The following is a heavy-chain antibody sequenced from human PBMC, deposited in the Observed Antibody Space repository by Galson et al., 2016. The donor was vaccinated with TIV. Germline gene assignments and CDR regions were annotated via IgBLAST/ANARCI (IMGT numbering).Heavy chain of an antibody. Sequence: SLRLSCAASGFSLSDYAMTWVRQAPGKGLEWVSDISGRGGTTHYADSVKGRFTISRDNSKNTLYLHMSSLRAKDTALYYWATLPYSSPSDWFGPWGQGTLVTVSS. V-gene: IGHV3-23*01. CDR1: GFSLSDYA. CDR3: ATLPYSSPSDWFGP. J-gene: IGHJ5*02. D-gene: IGHD6-6*01. CDR2: ISGRGGTT.